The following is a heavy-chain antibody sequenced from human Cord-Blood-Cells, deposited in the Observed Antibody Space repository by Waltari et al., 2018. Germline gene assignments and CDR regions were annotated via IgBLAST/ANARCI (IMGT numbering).Heavy chain of an antibody. CDR1: GFTFSNAW. CDR2: IKSKTDGGTT. CDR3: TTGRVHDFWSGYDAFDI. V-gene: IGHV3-15*01. D-gene: IGHD3-3*01. J-gene: IGHJ3*02. Sequence: EVQLVESGGGLVKPGGSLRLSCAASGFTFSNAWMSWVRQAPGKGPEWVGRIKSKTDGGTTDYAAPVKGRFTISRDDSKNTLYLQMNSLKTEDTAVYYCTTGRVHDFWSGYDAFDIWGQGTMVTVSS.